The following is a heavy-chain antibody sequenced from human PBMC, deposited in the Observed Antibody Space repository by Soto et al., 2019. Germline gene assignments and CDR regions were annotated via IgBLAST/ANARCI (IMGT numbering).Heavy chain of an antibody. Sequence: QVQLQQWGAGLLKPSETLSLTCAVYGGSFSGYSWTWIRQPPGTGLEWIGEINHTGSTNYNPSLKCRVTISVDTSKNQFPLKLTSVTAADTAVYYCARDKITGLVDYWGQGTLVTVSS. CDR2: INHTGST. V-gene: IGHV4-34*01. CDR3: ARDKITGLVDY. CDR1: GGSFSGYS. J-gene: IGHJ4*02. D-gene: IGHD2-8*02.